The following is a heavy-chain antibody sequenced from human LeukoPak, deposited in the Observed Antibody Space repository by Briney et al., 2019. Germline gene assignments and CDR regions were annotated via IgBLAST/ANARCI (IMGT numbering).Heavy chain of an antibody. V-gene: IGHV4-4*09. CDR1: GGSLSIYY. CDR3: ARRLGGTSTRFDY. D-gene: IGHD2-2*01. CDR2: IHSSGST. J-gene: IGHJ4*02. Sequence: PSETLSLTRTVSGGSLSIYYWSWIRQPPGRGREWISSIHSSGSTTYNPSLKSRVTISVDTSKNPFSLKLSSLTAADTAVYYCARRLGGTSTRFDYWGQGTLVTVSS.